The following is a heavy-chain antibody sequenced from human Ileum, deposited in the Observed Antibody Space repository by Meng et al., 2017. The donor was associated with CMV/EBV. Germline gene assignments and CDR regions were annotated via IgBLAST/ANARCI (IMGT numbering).Heavy chain of an antibody. CDR2: IYWDDDK. CDR1: FSLPPSGVC. D-gene: IGHD1-1*01. CDR3: AHRLPFNINWDVGWFGP. J-gene: IGHJ5*02. Sequence: FSLPPSGVCLGCIRQPPGTALESLALIYWDDDKRYTPSLSHRLTITKDTSKNQVVLTMTNMDPADTATYYCAHRLPFNINWDVGWFGPWGQGILVTVSS. V-gene: IGHV2-5*02.